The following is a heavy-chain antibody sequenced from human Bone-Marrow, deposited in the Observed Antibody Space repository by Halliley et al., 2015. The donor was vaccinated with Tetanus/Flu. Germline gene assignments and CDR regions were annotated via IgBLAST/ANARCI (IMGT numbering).Heavy chain of an antibody. J-gene: IGHJ4*02. Sequence: GKGLEWIGYVYDSGSTNYNPSLKGRVPMSRDTSKNRFSLNLSSVTAADTAVYYCVTGAGWLPDYWGQGTLVTVS. CDR3: VTGAGWLPDY. D-gene: IGHD5-12*01. V-gene: IGHV4-59*01. CDR2: VYDSGST.